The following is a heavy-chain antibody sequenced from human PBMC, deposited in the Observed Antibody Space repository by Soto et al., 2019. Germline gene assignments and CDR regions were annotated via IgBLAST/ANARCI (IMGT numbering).Heavy chain of an antibody. CDR3: ARLAEAERR. CDR1: GFIVSESH. V-gene: IGHV3-53*01. D-gene: IGHD1-1*01. CDR2: LYSSGNS. Sequence: GGSLRLSCAASGFIVSESHMIWVRQAPGKGLEGVSILYSSGNSKYADSVKGRFTITRDNSRNTLFLQMNSLRVEDTAVYYCARLAEAERRWGQGALVTVSS. J-gene: IGHJ1*01.